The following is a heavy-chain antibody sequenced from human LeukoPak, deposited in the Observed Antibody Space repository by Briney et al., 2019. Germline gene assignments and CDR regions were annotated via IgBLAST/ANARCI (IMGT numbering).Heavy chain of an antibody. V-gene: IGHV3-53*01. CDR1: GFTFTTYV. Sequence: GGSLRLSCAASGFTFTTYVMHWVRQAPGKGLEWVSLIYSDGRTYYADSVKGRFTISRDNSKNTLYLQMNSLRAEDTAVYYCARESSGFDIWGQGTMVTVSS. CDR3: ARESSGFDI. J-gene: IGHJ3*02. CDR2: IYSDGRT.